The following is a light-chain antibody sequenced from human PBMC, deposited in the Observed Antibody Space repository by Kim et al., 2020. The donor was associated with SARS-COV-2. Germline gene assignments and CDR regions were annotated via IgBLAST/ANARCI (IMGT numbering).Light chain of an antibody. V-gene: IGLV6-57*04. CDR1: SGSIASNY. CDR3: QSYDSSNPLVV. Sequence: NFMLTQPHSVSESPGKTVTISCTRSSGSIASNYVQWYQQRPGSAPTTVIYEDNQRPSGVPDRFSGPIDSSSNSASLTISGLKTEDEADYYCQSYDSSNPLVVFGGGTQLTVL. CDR2: EDN. J-gene: IGLJ2*01.